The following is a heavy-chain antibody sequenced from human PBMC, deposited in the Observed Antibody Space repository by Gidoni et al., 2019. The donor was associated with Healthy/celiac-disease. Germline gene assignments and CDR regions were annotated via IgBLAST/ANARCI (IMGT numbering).Heavy chain of an antibody. CDR1: GGSFRGYY. J-gene: IGHJ4*02. Sequence: QVQLQQWGAGLLKPSETLSLTCAVDGGSFRGYYWCWIRQPPGKGLEWIGEINHSGSTNHSPSPKSRVTISGDTSKHQFSLKLSSLTAADTAVYYCARGRNSSSVFDYWGQGTLVTVSS. V-gene: IGHV4-34*01. D-gene: IGHD6-6*01. CDR2: INHSGST. CDR3: ARGRNSSSVFDY.